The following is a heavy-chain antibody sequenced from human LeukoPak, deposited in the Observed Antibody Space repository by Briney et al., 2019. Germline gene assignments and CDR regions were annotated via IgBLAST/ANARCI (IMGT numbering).Heavy chain of an antibody. CDR2: IYSTRTT. J-gene: IGHJ3*02. CDR1: GFTVSSNY. D-gene: IGHD5-12*01. V-gene: IGHV3-53*01. CDR3: TRDRDSGYDDDAFDI. Sequence: GGSLRLSCAATGFTVSSNYMNWVRQAPGKGLEWVSVIYSTRTTYYADSVKGRFTISRDNSKNTVYLQMNSLRADDTAVYYCTRDRDSGYDDDAFDIWGQGTMVSVSS.